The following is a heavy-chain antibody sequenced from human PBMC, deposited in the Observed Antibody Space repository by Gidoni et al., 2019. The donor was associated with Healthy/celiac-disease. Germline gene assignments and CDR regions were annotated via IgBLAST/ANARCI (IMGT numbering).Heavy chain of an antibody. Sequence: EVQLVESGGGLIQPGGSLRLSCAASGFPVSSNYMSWVRQAPGKGLEWVSVIYSGGSTYYADSVKGRFTISRDNSKNTLYLQMNSLRAEDTAVYYCALYGDYSGGYFDYWGQGTLVTVSP. D-gene: IGHD4-17*01. J-gene: IGHJ4*02. CDR2: IYSGGST. CDR3: ALYGDYSGGYFDY. CDR1: GFPVSSNY. V-gene: IGHV3-53*01.